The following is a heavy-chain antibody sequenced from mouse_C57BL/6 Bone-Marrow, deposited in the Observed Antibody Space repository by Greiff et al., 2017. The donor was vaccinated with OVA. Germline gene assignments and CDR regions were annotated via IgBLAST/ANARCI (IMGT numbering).Heavy chain of an antibody. CDR1: GFTFGSYA. CDR2: ISDGGSYT. J-gene: IGHJ2*01. V-gene: IGHV5-4*03. CDR3: ARRDY. Sequence: EVKLMESGGGLVKPGGSLKLSCAASGFTFGSYAMSWVRQTPEKRLEWVATISDGGSYTYYPDNVKGRFTISRDNAKNNLYLQMSHLKSEDTAMYYCARRDYWGQGTTLTVSS.